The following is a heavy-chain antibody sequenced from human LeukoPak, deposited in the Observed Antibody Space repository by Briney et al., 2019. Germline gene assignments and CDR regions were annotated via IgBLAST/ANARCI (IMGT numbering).Heavy chain of an antibody. D-gene: IGHD6-6*01. V-gene: IGHV4-59*01. CDR2: IYHSGST. J-gene: IGHJ4*02. CDR1: GGSISSYY. CDR3: ARSDYSSSPFEY. Sequence: PSETLSLTCTVSGGSISSYYWSWIRQPPGKGPEWIGYIYHSGSTNYNPSLKSRVTTSVDTSKNQFSLKLSSVTAADTAVYYCARSDYSSSPFEYWGQGTLVTVSS.